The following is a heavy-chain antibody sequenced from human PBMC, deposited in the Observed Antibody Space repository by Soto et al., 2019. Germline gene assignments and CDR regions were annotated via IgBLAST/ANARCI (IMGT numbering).Heavy chain of an antibody. CDR3: AKDTLMVTTGPPSGYYYYYGMDV. CDR1: GFTFGSYS. J-gene: IGHJ6*02. D-gene: IGHD4-17*01. V-gene: IGHV3-48*01. Sequence: GGSLRLSCAASGFTFGSYSMNWVRQAPGKGLEWVSVILSSSGIIYYADTVKGRFTISRDNAKNTLYLQMNSLRAEVTAVYFCAKDTLMVTTGPPSGYYYYYGMDVWGQGTTVTVSS. CDR2: ILSSSGII.